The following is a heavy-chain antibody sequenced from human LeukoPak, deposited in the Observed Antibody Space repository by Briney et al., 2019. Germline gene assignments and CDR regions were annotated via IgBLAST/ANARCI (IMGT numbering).Heavy chain of an antibody. D-gene: IGHD7-27*01. V-gene: IGHV3-15*01. Sequence: GGSLRLSCAASGFTFSNAWMSWVRQAPGKGLEWIGRIKSKTDGGTTDYAAPVKGRFTISRDDSKNTLYLQMNSLKTEDTAVYYCTTATGDPDNYYGMDVWGQGTTVTVSS. CDR1: GFTFSNAW. CDR3: TTATGDPDNYYGMDV. J-gene: IGHJ6*02. CDR2: IKSKTDGGTT.